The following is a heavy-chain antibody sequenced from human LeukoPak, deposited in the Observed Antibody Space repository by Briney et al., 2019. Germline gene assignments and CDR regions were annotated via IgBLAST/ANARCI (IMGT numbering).Heavy chain of an antibody. V-gene: IGHV3-23*01. CDR2: ISGSGGST. J-gene: IGHJ4*02. CDR1: GFTFSSYA. CDR3: ARDHGPFYYYDSSGYAY. Sequence: GGSLRLSCAASGFTFSSYAMSWVRQAPGKGLEWVSAISGSGGSTYYADSVKGRFTISRDNSKNTLYLQMNSLRAEDTAVYYCARDHGPFYYYDSSGYAYWGQGTLVTVSS. D-gene: IGHD3-22*01.